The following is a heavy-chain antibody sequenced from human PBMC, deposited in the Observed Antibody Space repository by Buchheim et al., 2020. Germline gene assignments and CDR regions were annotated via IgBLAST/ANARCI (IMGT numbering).Heavy chain of an antibody. Sequence: QVQLQESGPGLVKSSQTLSLTCTVSGASIRSDNYYWNWLRQHPGKGLEWIGYIYYSGSTYFNASLKSRLTFTIDTPKNQFSLRLTYVTAADTAVYYCARGRYYDISGFYYYFDYWGQGTL. J-gene: IGHJ4*02. V-gene: IGHV4-31*03. CDR3: ARGRYYDISGFYYYFDY. D-gene: IGHD3-22*01. CDR2: IYYSGST. CDR1: GASIRSDNYY.